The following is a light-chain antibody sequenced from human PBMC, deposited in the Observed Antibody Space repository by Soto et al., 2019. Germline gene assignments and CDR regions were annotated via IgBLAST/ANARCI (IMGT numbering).Light chain of an antibody. Sequence: ELVMTQSPATLSVSPGERATLSCRASQSVSSNLAWHQQKPGQAPRLLIYGASTRATGIPARFSGSGSGTEFPLTISSLQSEDFEVYYCQQYNNWPLTFGGGTKVDIK. J-gene: IGKJ4*01. CDR1: QSVSSN. CDR3: QQYNNWPLT. CDR2: GAS. V-gene: IGKV3-15*01.